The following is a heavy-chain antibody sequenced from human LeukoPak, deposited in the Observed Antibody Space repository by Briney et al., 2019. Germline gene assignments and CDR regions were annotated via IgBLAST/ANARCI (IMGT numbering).Heavy chain of an antibody. CDR1: GGSISSYY. CDR3: ARAGYYYGSGSYYLHDAFDI. Sequence: PSETLSLTCTVSGGSISSYYWSWIRQPPGKGLEWIGYIYYSGSTNYNPSLESRVTISVDTSKDQFSLKLSSVTAADTAVYYCARAGYYYGSGSYYLHDAFDIWGQGTMVTVSS. D-gene: IGHD3-10*01. V-gene: IGHV4-59*01. J-gene: IGHJ3*02. CDR2: IYYSGST.